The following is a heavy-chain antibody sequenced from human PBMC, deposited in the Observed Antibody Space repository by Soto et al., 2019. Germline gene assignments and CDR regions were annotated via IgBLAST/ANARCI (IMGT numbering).Heavy chain of an antibody. J-gene: IGHJ4*02. V-gene: IGHV3-30*18. CDR1: GFTFSSYG. D-gene: IGHD6-13*01. CDR2: ISYDGSNK. Sequence: GGSLRLSCAASGFTFSSYGMHWVRQAPGKGPEWVAVISYDGSNKYYADSVKGRFTISRDNSKNTLYLQMNSLRAEDTAVYYCAKEAASLVSHPYYFDYWGQGTLVTVS. CDR3: AKEAASLVSHPYYFDY.